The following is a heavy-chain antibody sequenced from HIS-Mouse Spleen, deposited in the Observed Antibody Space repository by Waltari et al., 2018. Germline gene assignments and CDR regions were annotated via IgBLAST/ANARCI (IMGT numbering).Heavy chain of an antibody. D-gene: IGHD6-6*01. J-gene: IGHJ6*02. CDR1: GFTFSSYW. V-gene: IGHV3-7*01. CDR2: IKQDGSEK. Sequence: EVQLVESGGGFVQPGGSLRLSCAASGFTFSSYWMSWVRQAPGKGLEWVANIKQDGSEKYYVDSVKGRFTISRDNAKNSLYLQMNSLRAEDTAVYYCARDRLAARYYYYGMDVWGQGTTVTVSS. CDR3: ARDRLAARYYYYGMDV.